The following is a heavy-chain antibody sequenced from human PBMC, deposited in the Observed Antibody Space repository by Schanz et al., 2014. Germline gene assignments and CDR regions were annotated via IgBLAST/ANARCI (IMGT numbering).Heavy chain of an antibody. CDR3: ARDFDDRRCYGSGYCLGDCMDV. J-gene: IGHJ6*02. Sequence: VQLVESGGGVVQPGRSLRLSCAAYGFTLSSYAMHWVRQAPGKGLEWVSDISSGSSYANYADSVKGRFTISRDNAKNSLYLQMNSLRAEDTAVYYCARDFDDRRCYGSGYCLGDCMDVWGQGTTVTVSS. CDR1: GFTLSSYA. D-gene: IGHD3-10*01. CDR2: ISSGSSYA. V-gene: IGHV3-21*05.